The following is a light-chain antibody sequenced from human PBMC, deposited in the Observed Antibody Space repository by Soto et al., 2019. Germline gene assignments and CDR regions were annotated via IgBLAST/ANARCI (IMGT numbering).Light chain of an antibody. CDR2: DAS. CDR3: QQYGRAPLT. J-gene: IGKJ4*01. Sequence: IVLIQSPATRSLSPGGRSTLSSWASQSVSSQLGWYQQQPGQAPRLLIYDASNRATGIPDRFSGTGSGTDFTLTISRLEPEDSAVYYCQQYGRAPLTFGGGTKVDIK. CDR1: QSVSSQ. V-gene: IGKV3-20*01.